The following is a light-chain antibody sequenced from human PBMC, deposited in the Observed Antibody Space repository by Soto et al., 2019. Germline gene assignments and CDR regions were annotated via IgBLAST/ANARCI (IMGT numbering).Light chain of an antibody. Sequence: DIPMTQSPSSLSASIGDRVTITCRASQDISNYLAWYQQRPGQIPELLIYAASTLQSGVPSRFSGSGSGTDFTLTISSLQPEDVATYYCQKYNSAPRTFGSGTKVDLK. J-gene: IGKJ3*01. CDR2: AAS. CDR1: QDISNY. V-gene: IGKV1-27*01. CDR3: QKYNSAPRT.